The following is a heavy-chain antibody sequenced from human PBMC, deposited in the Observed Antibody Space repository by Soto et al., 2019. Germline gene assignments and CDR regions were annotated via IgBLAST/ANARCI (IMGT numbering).Heavy chain of an antibody. CDR1: GGSISSYY. CDR3: ARSLSGYYYYYGMDV. J-gene: IGHJ6*02. Sequence: QVQLQESGPGLVKPSETLSLTCTVSGGSISSYYWSWIRQPPGKGLEWIGYISYSGSTNYNPSLKAPVTISVDTSKNPFSLKLSSVTAADTAVYYCARSLSGYYYYYGMDVWGQGTTVTVSS. CDR2: ISYSGST. D-gene: IGHD1-26*01. V-gene: IGHV4-59*01.